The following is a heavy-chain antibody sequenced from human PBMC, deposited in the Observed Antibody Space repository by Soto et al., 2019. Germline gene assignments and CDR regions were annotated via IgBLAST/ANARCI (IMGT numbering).Heavy chain of an antibody. J-gene: IGHJ6*02. D-gene: IGHD4-17*01. V-gene: IGHV1-69*13. CDR2: IIPIFGTA. Sequence: GSSVKVSCNASGGTFSSYAISWVRQAPGQGLEWMGGIIPIFGTANYAQKFQGRVTITADESTSTAYMELSSLRSEDTAMYYCAQTGNDYGDYFYEYYGIDVWGQGTTVTVSS. CDR3: AQTGNDYGDYFYEYYGIDV. CDR1: GGTFSSYA.